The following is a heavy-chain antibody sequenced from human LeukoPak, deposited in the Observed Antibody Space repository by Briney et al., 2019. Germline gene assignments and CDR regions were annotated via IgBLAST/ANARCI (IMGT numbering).Heavy chain of an antibody. Sequence: GGSLRLSCAASGFIFSSKSMTWVRQAPGKGLEWVANIKEDGSEKNYVDSVKGRFTISRDNAKNSLYLQMNSLRAEDTAVHYCARGSTRHIYWGQGTLVTVSS. CDR3: ARGSTRHIY. CDR1: GFIFSSKS. CDR2: IKEDGSEK. J-gene: IGHJ4*02. V-gene: IGHV3-7*01. D-gene: IGHD6-13*01.